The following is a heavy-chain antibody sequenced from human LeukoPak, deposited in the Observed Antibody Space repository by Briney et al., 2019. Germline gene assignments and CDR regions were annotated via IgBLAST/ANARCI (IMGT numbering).Heavy chain of an antibody. CDR3: ARGSYVDIVATYYYYGMDV. CDR1: GGSISSGTSY. Sequence: SETLSLTCTVSGGSISSGTSYWNWIRQHPGTGLEWIGCIHPTGSAHYNPSLLGRVTISIDTSKNQFSLKLSSVTAADTAVYFCARGSYVDIVATYYYYGMDVWGQGTTVTVSS. CDR2: IHPTGSA. V-gene: IGHV4-30-4*01. D-gene: IGHD5-12*01. J-gene: IGHJ6*02.